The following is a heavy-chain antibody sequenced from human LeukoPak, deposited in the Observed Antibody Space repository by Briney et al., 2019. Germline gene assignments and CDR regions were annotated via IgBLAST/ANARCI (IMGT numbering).Heavy chain of an antibody. D-gene: IGHD6-13*01. V-gene: IGHV3-23*01. Sequence: PGGSLRLSCAASGFTFSSYAMSWVRQAPGKGLEWVSAISGSGGSTYYADSVKGRFTISRDNSKNTLYLQMNSLRAEDTAVYYCAKSIAAGPYYYYMDVWGKGTTVTVSS. CDR3: AKSIAAGPYYYYMDV. J-gene: IGHJ6*03. CDR2: ISGSGGST. CDR1: GFTFSSYA.